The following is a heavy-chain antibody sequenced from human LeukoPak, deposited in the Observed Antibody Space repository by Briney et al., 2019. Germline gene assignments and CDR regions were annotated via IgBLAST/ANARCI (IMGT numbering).Heavy chain of an antibody. CDR1: GFTFSSYA. CDR2: ISGSGGST. J-gene: IGHJ3*02. V-gene: IGHV3-23*01. D-gene: IGHD2-15*01. Sequence: PGGSLRLSCAASGFTFSSYAVSWVRQAPGKGLEWVSAISGSGGSTYYADSVKGRFTISRDNSKNTLYLQMNSLRAEDTAVYYCAKIRGGSWNAFDIWGQGTMVTVSS. CDR3: AKIRGGSWNAFDI.